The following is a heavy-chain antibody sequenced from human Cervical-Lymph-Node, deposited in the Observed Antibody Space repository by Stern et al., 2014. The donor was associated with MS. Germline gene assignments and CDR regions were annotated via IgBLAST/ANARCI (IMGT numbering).Heavy chain of an antibody. Sequence: EVQLVESGGGLVQPGGSLRLSCAGFNFRSYWMHWVRQAPGKGLVWVACINSDGSIGYADSVKGRFTISRDNAKNAMYLQMSSLRVEDTAVYYCARGVVSVSTLGDYYYGMDVWGQGTTVTVSS. CDR3: ARGVVSVSTLGDYYYGMDV. J-gene: IGHJ6*01. CDR1: FNFRSYW. CDR2: INSDGSI. V-gene: IGHV3-74*01. D-gene: IGHD2-2*01.